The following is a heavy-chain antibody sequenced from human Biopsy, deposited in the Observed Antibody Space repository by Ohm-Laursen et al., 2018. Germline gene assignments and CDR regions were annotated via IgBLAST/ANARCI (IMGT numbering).Heavy chain of an antibody. J-gene: IGHJ6*02. Sequence: ATVKISCKSSGNTFATYHIHWVRQAPGQGLEWMGVISPSGATTSFSQKFQGRITMTRDTSTGTVYMDLNSLGSEDTAVYYCARAGVGSDGTDSYYYGMDVWGPGTTVTVSS. CDR1: GNTFATYH. CDR2: ISPSGATT. D-gene: IGHD5-24*01. V-gene: IGHV1-46*01. CDR3: ARAGVGSDGTDSYYYGMDV.